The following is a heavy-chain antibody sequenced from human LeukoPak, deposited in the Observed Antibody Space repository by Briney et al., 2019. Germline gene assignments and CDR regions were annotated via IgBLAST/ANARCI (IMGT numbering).Heavy chain of an antibody. J-gene: IGHJ4*02. V-gene: IGHV3-23*01. Sequence: GGSLRLSCAASGFTFSIYAMSWVRQAPGKGLEWVSTISGGGDSTYYADSVKGRFTISRDNSKNTLYLQMNSLRAEDTAVYYCAKSRDGYNNDWGQGTLVTVSS. CDR2: ISGGGDST. CDR1: GFTFSIYA. D-gene: IGHD5-24*01. CDR3: AKSRDGYNND.